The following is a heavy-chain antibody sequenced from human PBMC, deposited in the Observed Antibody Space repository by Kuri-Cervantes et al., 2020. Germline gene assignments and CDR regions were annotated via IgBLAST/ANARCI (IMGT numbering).Heavy chain of an antibody. CDR1: GFTVSSNY. Sequence: GGSLRLSCAASGFTVSSNYMSWVRQAPGKGLEWVSVIYSGGSTYYADSVKGRFTISRDNSKNTLYLQMNSLRAEDTAVYYCARGYCTSTTCYELDVWGKGTTVTVSS. CDR3: ARGYCTSTTCYELDV. CDR2: IYSGGST. J-gene: IGHJ6*04. D-gene: IGHD2-2*01. V-gene: IGHV3-53*01.